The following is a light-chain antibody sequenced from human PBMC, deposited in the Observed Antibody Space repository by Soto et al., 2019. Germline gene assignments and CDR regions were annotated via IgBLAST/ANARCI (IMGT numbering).Light chain of an antibody. CDR2: DAS. J-gene: IGKJ5*01. Sequence: DIQMTQSPSTLSASVGDRVTITCRASQSISSWLAWYQQKPGKAPKLLIYDASNRATGIPARFSGGGSGTDFTLTISSLEPEDFAVYYCQQRSNWPITFGQGTRLEIK. CDR3: QQRSNWPIT. V-gene: IGKV1-5*01. CDR1: QSISSW.